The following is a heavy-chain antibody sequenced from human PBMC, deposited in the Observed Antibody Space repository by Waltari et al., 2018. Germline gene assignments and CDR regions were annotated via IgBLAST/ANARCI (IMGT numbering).Heavy chain of an antibody. J-gene: IGHJ4*02. CDR1: GFTFSNYW. CDR3: AKAPVAGPRGDYFDY. CDR2: IKSDGSGT. V-gene: IGHV3-74*01. Sequence: EVQLVESGGGLVQPGGSLRLSCAASGFTFSNYWMHWVRQAPGKGLVWVSRIKSDGSGTSYADSVKGRFTISRDNAKNTLYLQMNSLRADDTAVYYCAKAPVAGPRGDYFDYWGQGTLVTVSS. D-gene: IGHD6-19*01.